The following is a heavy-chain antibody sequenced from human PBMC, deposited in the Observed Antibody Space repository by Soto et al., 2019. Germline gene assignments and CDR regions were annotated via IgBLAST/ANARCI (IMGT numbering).Heavy chain of an antibody. V-gene: IGHV1-8*01. D-gene: IGHD6-13*01. CDR3: ARAEINSSSWAHYYYYGMDV. J-gene: IGHJ6*02. CDR2: MNPNSGNT. CDR1: GYTFTSYD. Sequence: QVQLVQSGAEVKKPGASVKVSCKASGYTFTSYDINWVRQATGQGLEWMGWMNPNSGNTGYAQKFQGRVTMTRNTSXXTXYXXLSSLRSEDTAVYYCARAEINSSSWAHYYYYGMDVWGQGTTVTVSS.